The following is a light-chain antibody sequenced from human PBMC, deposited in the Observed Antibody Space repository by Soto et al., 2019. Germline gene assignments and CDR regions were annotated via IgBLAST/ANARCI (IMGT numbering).Light chain of an antibody. CDR3: QQSFSLLLT. CDR2: AAS. J-gene: IGKJ4*01. Sequence: DIQMTQSPSSVSASVGDRITITCRASQTLNNYLTWFQQKPGKAPKVLIYAASTLQSGVPSRFSGSGSGAEFTLTISSLQPEDFATYYCQQSFSLLLTFGGGTKVDIK. V-gene: IGKV1-39*01. CDR1: QTLNNY.